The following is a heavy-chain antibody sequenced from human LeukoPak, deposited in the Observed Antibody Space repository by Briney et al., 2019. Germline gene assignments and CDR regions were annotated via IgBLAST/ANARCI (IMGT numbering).Heavy chain of an antibody. Sequence: SETLSLTCTVPGGSISIHYWSWIWQPPGKGLEWIGYIYYSGSTNYNPSLKSRVTISVDTSKNQFSLQLSSLTDADTAVYYCATRDCNSTSYGGSFDPWGQGTLVTVSS. J-gene: IGHJ5*02. CDR2: IYYSGST. V-gene: IGHV4-59*11. D-gene: IGHD2-2*01. CDR1: GGSISIHY. CDR3: ATRDCNSTSYGGSFDP.